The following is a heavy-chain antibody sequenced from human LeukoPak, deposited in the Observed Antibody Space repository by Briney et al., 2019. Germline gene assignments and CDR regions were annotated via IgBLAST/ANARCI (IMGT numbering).Heavy chain of an antibody. CDR1: GDSITSSSYY. CDR2: MYYTGTI. J-gene: IGHJ4*02. Sequence: SETLSLTCTVSGDSITSSSYYWGWIRQPPGKGLEWIGTMYYTGTIYYNPSLKSRVTISVDTSKNQFSLSLSSVTAADTAVYYCARPIRNWGQGTLVVVSS. CDR3: ARPIRN. V-gene: IGHV4-39*07.